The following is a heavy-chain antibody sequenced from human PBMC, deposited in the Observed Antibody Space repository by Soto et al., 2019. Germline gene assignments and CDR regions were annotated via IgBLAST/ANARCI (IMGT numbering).Heavy chain of an antibody. J-gene: IGHJ4*02. CDR3: ARDLMSGLGAIGY. CDR2: VHYSGST. Sequence: PSETLSLTCTVPGGSIISYYLHWIRQPPGKGLEWIGSVHYSGSTNYNPSLKSQVTISVDTSKNQFSLKVSSVTTADTAVYYCARDLMSGLGAIGYWGQGTLVTVSS. D-gene: IGHD3-10*01. CDR1: GGSIISYY. V-gene: IGHV4-59*01.